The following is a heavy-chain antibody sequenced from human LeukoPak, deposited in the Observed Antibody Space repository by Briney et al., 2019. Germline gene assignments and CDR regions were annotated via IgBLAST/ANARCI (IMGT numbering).Heavy chain of an antibody. CDR2: IYYSGST. J-gene: IGHJ4*02. V-gene: IGHV4-31*03. D-gene: IGHD3-22*01. Sequence: SQTLSLTCTVSGGSISSGGYYWGWISQHPGKGLEGIGYIYYSGSTYYNPSLKSRVTISVDTSKNQFSLKLSSVTAADTAVYYCARAVGGYYSHWFDYWGQGTLVTVSS. CDR1: GGSISSGGYY. CDR3: ARAVGGYYSHWFDY.